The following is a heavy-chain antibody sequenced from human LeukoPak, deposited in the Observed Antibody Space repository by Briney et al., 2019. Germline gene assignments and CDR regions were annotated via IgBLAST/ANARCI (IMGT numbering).Heavy chain of an antibody. Sequence: QAGGSLRLSCAASGFTFSSYDMHWVRQATGKGLEWVSAIGTAGDTYYPGSVKGRFTISRENAKNSLYLQMNSLRAGDTAVYYCARGQDGSGSYSPVDYWGQGTLVTVSS. D-gene: IGHD3-10*01. CDR1: GFTFSSYD. J-gene: IGHJ4*02. CDR3: ARGQDGSGSYSPVDY. CDR2: IGTAGDT. V-gene: IGHV3-13*04.